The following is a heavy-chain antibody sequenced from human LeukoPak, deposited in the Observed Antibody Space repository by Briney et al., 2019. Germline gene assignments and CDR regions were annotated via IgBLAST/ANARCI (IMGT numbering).Heavy chain of an antibody. CDR3: ARVSPGFGNWFDP. CDR2: INPNSGGT. V-gene: IGHV1-2*02. D-gene: IGHD2/OR15-2a*01. Sequence: GASVKVSCKASGYTFTGYYMHWVRQAPGQGLEWMGWINPNSGGTNYAQKFQGRVTMTRDTSISTAYMELSRLRSDDTAVYYCARVSPGFGNWFDPWGQGTLVTVSS. J-gene: IGHJ5*02. CDR1: GYTFTGYY.